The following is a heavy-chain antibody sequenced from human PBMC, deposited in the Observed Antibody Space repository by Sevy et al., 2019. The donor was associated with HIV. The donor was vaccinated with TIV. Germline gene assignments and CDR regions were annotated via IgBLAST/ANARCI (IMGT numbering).Heavy chain of an antibody. CDR3: AKDRSTGFFGVVTHFDY. V-gene: IGHV3-23*01. D-gene: IGHD3-3*01. CDR1: GFTFSSYA. Sequence: GGSLRLSCAASGFTFSSYAMSWVRQAPGNGLEWVSAISGSGCSTYYADSVKGRFTISRDNSKNTLYLQMNSLRAEDTAVYYCAKDRSTGFFGVVTHFDYWGQRTLVTVSS. CDR2: ISGSGCST. J-gene: IGHJ4*02.